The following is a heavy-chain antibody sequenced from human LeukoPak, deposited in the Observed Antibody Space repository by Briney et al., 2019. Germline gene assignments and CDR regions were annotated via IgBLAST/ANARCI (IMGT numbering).Heavy chain of an antibody. Sequence: GGSLRLSCAASGFTFSSYGMHWVRQAPGKGLEWVAVISYDGSNKYYADSVKGRFTISRDNSKNTLYLQMNSLRAEDTAVYYCARALEGQLVNYYFDYWGQGTLVTVSS. CDR2: ISYDGSNK. J-gene: IGHJ4*02. V-gene: IGHV3-30*03. D-gene: IGHD6-13*01. CDR1: GFTFSSYG. CDR3: ARALEGQLVNYYFDY.